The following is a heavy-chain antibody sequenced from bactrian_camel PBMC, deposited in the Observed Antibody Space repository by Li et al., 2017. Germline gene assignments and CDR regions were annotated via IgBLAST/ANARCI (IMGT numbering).Heavy chain of an antibody. CDR3: AALGASYCYSAPRDAIDYNY. Sequence: EVQLVESGGSVVGPGGSLRLSCVASGFTESRYDMSWVRQAPGKGLEWVSGRILRGGKAYYSDSVRGRFTISRDNAKNTVYLRMNSLKSEDTAMYYCAALGASYCYSAPRDAIDYNYWGQGTQVTVS. D-gene: IGHD2*01. J-gene: IGHJ4*01. CDR1: GFTESRYD. CDR2: RILRGGKA. V-gene: IGHV3S40*01.